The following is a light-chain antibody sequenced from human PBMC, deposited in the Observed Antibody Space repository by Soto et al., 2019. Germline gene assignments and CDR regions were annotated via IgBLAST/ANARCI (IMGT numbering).Light chain of an antibody. V-gene: IGKV1-5*01. CDR1: ESIDNW. J-gene: IGKJ1*01. Sequence: DIQMTQSPSTLSASVGDTVTITCRASESIDNWLAWYQQKPGKAPKLLIFAASTLVRGVPSRFSGRGSGAEFTLTISSLQPDDFATYYCQQSVGTFGQGTKVDIK. CDR3: QQSVGT. CDR2: AAS.